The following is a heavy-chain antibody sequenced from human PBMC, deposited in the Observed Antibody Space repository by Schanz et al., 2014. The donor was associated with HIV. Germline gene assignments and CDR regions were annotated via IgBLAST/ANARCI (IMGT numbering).Heavy chain of an antibody. D-gene: IGHD5-18*01. CDR1: GFTFSNYG. J-gene: IGHJ4*02. CDR3: ARPVDTAMVPKLAFDY. V-gene: IGHV3-33*08. Sequence: QVQLVESGGGVVQPGRSLRLSCAVSGFTFSNYGMHWVRQAPGKGLEWVAAIWNDGSNKYYADSVKGRFTISRDNSKNTLYLQMNSLRAEDTAVYYCARPVDTAMVPKLAFDYWGQGTLVTVSS. CDR2: IWNDGSNK.